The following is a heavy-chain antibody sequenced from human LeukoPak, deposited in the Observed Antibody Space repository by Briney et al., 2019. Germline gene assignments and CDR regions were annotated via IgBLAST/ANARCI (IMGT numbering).Heavy chain of an antibody. CDR3: ANPGGSYNY. CDR2: ISYDGSNK. J-gene: IGHJ4*02. CDR1: GFTFSSYA. V-gene: IGHV3-30*04. Sequence: GGSLRLSCAASGFTFSSYAMHWVRQAPGKGLEWVAVISYDGSNKYYADSVKGRFTISRDNSKNTLYLQMNSLRAEDTAVYYCANPGGSYNYWCQGTLVTVSS. D-gene: IGHD1-26*01.